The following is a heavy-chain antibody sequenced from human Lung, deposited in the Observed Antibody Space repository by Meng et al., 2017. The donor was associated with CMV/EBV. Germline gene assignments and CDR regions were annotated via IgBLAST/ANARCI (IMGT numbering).Heavy chain of an antibody. Sequence: SVKVFCKASGGTFSSYTISWVRQAPGQGLEWMGRITPIVAIPRYAQKFQDRVTITADKFTSTTYMDLSSLRIEDTAVYYCATSQCSSENCRDAYNWFDSWGQGTLVTGSS. CDR3: ATSQCSSENCRDAYNWFDS. D-gene: IGHD2-2*01. V-gene: IGHV1-69*02. CDR1: GGTFSSYT. CDR2: ITPIVAIP. J-gene: IGHJ5*01.